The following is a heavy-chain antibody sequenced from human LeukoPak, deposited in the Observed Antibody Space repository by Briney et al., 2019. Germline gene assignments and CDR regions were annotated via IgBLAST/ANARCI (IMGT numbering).Heavy chain of an antibody. V-gene: IGHV1-46*01. D-gene: IGHD2/OR15-2a*01. CDR1: GYDFTSNF. J-gene: IGHJ4*02. Sequence: GASVKVSCKASGYDFTSNFFHWVRQAPGQVFEWIGIISPSGGATTYAQKFQGRVIMTRDTSISTAYMELSSLRSDDTAVYYCARTRGTHISMAYLDYWGQGTLVTVSS. CDR3: ARTRGTHISMAYLDY. CDR2: ISPSGGAT.